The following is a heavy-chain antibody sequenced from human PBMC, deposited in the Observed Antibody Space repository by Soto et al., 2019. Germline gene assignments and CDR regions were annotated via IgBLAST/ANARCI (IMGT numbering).Heavy chain of an antibody. CDR3: AREYYDYGMAV. CDR1: GFTFSSYE. CDR2: ISSSGSTI. Sequence: EVQLVESVGVLVQPGGSLRLSCAVSGFTFSSYEMNWVRQAPGQGLEWVSSISSSGSTIYYADSVKGRFTIYRDNAKNSMYLPMNSLRAEATAVYYCAREYYDYGMAVWGQGTTVTVS. J-gene: IGHJ6*02. V-gene: IGHV3-48*03.